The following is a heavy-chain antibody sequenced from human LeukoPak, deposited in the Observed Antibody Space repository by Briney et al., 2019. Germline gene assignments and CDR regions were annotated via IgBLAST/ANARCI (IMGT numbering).Heavy chain of an antibody. CDR2: INHSGST. J-gene: IGHJ4*02. CDR1: GGSFSGYY. D-gene: IGHD6-19*01. V-gene: IGHV4-34*01. Sequence: PSETLSLTCAVYGGSFSGYYWSWIRQPPGKGLEWIGEINHSGSTNHNPSLKSRVTISVDTSKNQFSLKLSSVTAADTAVYYCARGYLYSSGWYFDYWGQGTLVTVSS. CDR3: ARGYLYSSGWYFDY.